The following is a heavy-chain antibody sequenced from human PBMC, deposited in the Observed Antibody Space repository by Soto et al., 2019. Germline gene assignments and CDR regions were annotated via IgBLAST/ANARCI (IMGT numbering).Heavy chain of an antibody. D-gene: IGHD1-7*01. CDR2: FDPEDGET. J-gene: IGHJ4*02. V-gene: IGHV1-24*01. Sequence: ASVKVSCKVSGYTLTELSMHWVRQAPGKGLEWMGGFDPEDGETIYAQKFQGRVTMTEDTSTDTAYMELSSLRSEDTAVYYCATMPPGTTLPSFDYWGQGTLVTVSS. CDR1: GYTLTELS. CDR3: ATMPPGTTLPSFDY.